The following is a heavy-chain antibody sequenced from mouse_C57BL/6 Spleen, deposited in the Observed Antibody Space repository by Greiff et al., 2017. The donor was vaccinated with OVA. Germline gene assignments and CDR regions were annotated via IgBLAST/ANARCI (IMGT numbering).Heavy chain of an antibody. V-gene: IGHV7-3*01. CDR3: ASYGDTTVTRAWYFDV. J-gene: IGHJ1*03. CDR2: IRHKASGSTS. D-gene: IGHD2-5*01. CDR1: GFTFTDYY. Sequence: EVQLVESGGGLVQPGASLSLSCAASGFTFTDYYMSWVRQPPGQALEWLGFIRHKASGSTSEYNSSVKGRFTITRDNSQSILYLQMNALRAEDSATYDCASYGDTTVTRAWYFDVWGTGTTVTVSS.